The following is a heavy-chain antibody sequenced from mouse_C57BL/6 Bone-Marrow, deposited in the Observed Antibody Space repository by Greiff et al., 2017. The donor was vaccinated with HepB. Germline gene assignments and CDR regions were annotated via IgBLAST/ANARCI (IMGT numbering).Heavy chain of an antibody. V-gene: IGHV1-81*01. CDR3: ARAYYGSSYGFDY. CDR1: GYTFTSYG. D-gene: IGHD1-1*01. Sequence: VQLVESGAELARPGASVKLSCKASGYTFTSYGISWVKQRTGQGLEWIGEIYPRSGNTYYNEKFKGKATLTADKSSSTAYMELRSLTSEDSAVYFCARAYYGSSYGFDYWGQGTTLTVSS. CDR2: IYPRSGNT. J-gene: IGHJ2*01.